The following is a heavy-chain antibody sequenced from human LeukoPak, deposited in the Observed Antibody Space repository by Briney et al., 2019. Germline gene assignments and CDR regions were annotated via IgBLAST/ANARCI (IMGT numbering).Heavy chain of an antibody. V-gene: IGHV3-21*01. CDR2: ISSSSSYI. Sequence: GGSLRLSCTASGFPFGIYAVTWVRQAPGKGLEWVSSISSSSSYIYYADSVKGRFTISRDNAKNSLYLQMNSLRAEDTAVYYCARDNENDFDYWGQGTLVTVSS. D-gene: IGHD1-1*01. CDR3: ARDNENDFDY. CDR1: GFPFGIYA. J-gene: IGHJ4*02.